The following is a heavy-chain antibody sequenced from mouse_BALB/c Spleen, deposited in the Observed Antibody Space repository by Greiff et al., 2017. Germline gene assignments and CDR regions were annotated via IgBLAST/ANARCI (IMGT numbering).Heavy chain of an antibody. CDR1: GFTFTDYY. CDR3: ARDMAGPYYYAMDY. V-gene: IGHV7-3*02. CDR2: IRNKANGYTT. D-gene: IGHD3-3*01. J-gene: IGHJ4*01. Sequence: EVKVVESGGGLVQPGGSLRLSCAPSGFTFTDYYMSWVRQPPGKALEWLGFIRNKANGYTTEYSASVKGRFTISRDNSQSILYLQMNTLRAEDSATYYCARDMAGPYYYAMDYWGQGTSVTVSS.